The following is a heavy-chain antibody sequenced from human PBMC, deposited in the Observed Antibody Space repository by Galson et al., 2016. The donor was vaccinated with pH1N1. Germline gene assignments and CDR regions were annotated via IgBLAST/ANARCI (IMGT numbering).Heavy chain of an antibody. D-gene: IGHD3-22*01. CDR3: ARVRSSGYNYAQHFVD. J-gene: IGHJ4*02. V-gene: IGHV3-30*04. Sequence: SLRLSCAASGFTLSCCAMHWVRQAPGKGLECVALISKDGNNVYYADSVKGRFTISRDSSNNTLYLQMNSLRTEDTAFYYCARVRSSGYNYAQHFVDWGQGTRVTVSS. CDR2: ISKDGNNV. CDR1: GFTLSCCA.